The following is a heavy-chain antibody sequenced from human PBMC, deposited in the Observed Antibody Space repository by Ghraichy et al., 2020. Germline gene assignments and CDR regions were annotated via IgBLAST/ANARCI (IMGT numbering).Heavy chain of an antibody. J-gene: IGHJ6*03. D-gene: IGHD1/OR15-1a*01. CDR3: ARLREEVEQYYYYMDV. Sequence: SETLSLTCTVSGGSISSSSYYWGWIRQPPGKGLEWIGSIYYSGSTYYNPSLKSRVTISVDTSKNQFSLKLSSVTAADTAVYYCARLREEVEQYYYYMDVWGKGTTVTVSS. CDR2: IYYSGST. CDR1: GGSISSSSYY. V-gene: IGHV4-39*01.